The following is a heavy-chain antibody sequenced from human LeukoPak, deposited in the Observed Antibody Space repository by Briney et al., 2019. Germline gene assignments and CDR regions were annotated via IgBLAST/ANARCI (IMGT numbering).Heavy chain of an antibody. CDR2: ISVYNGNT. D-gene: IGHD3-3*01. J-gene: IGHJ5*02. Sequence: ASVKVSCKASGYTFTSYGISWVRQAPGQGLEWVGWISVYNGNTDYAQKLRGRVTMTTDTSTSTAYMELRSLRSDDTAVYYCARITYDFWSGYYMPDDPWGQGTLVTVSS. CDR3: ARITYDFWSGYYMPDDP. CDR1: GYTFTSYG. V-gene: IGHV1-18*01.